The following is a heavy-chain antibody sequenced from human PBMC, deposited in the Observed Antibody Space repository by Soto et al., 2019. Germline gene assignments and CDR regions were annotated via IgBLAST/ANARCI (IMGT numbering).Heavy chain of an antibody. CDR2: IQSGGST. D-gene: IGHD3-10*01. V-gene: IGHV3-66*01. CDR3: TWDDGHCNAGRCFLVPMDV. Sequence: EVQLVESGGDLVQPGGSLRFSCAASGFTVSSNYMSWVRQAPGKGLEWVSLIQSGGSTYYAGSVKGRFTIFRDYSENTLFLQMNSLSIEDTAVYCFTWDDGHCNAGRCFLVPMDVWGKGTTVTVSA. J-gene: IGHJ6*04. CDR1: GFTVSSNY.